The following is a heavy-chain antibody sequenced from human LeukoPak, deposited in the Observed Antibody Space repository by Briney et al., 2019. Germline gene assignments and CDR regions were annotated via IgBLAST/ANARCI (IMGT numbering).Heavy chain of an antibody. D-gene: IGHD3-10*01. J-gene: IGHJ3*02. CDR3: ARVAWFWSENAFDI. Sequence: HPGGSLRLSCAASGFTFSSYAMSWVRQAPGKGLEWVSYISSSGSTIYYADSVKGRFTISRDNAKNSLYLQMNSLRAEDTAVYYCARVAWFWSENAFDIWGQGTMVTVSS. CDR2: ISSSGSTI. V-gene: IGHV3-48*03. CDR1: GFTFSSYA.